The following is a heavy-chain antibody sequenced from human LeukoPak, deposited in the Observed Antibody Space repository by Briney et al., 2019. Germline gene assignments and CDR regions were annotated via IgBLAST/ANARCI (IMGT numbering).Heavy chain of an antibody. CDR3: ARGRYYDRSPNDY. CDR2: ISSSSSYI. J-gene: IGHJ4*02. Sequence: PGGSLRLSCAASGFTFSSYSMNWVRQAPGKGLEWVSSISSSSSYIYYADSVKGRFTISRDNAKNSLYLQMNSLRAEDTAVYYCARGRYYDRSPNDYWGQGTLVTVSS. D-gene: IGHD3-22*01. V-gene: IGHV3-21*01. CDR1: GFTFSSYS.